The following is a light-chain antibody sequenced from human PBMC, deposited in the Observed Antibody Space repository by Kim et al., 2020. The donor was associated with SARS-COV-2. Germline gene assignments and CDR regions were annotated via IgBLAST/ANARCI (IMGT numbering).Light chain of an antibody. CDR1: QSIGTW. V-gene: IGKV1-5*03. Sequence: RSESVGDTVTITCRASQSIGTWLAWYQQKPGKAPRLLIYKASTLERGVPPRFGGTGSGTEFTLNIYGLQPDDFATYYCQEYSSHSFGQGTKVDIK. J-gene: IGKJ1*01. CDR2: KAS. CDR3: QEYSSHS.